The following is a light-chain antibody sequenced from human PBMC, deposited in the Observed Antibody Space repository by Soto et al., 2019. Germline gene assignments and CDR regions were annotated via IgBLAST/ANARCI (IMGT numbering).Light chain of an antibody. CDR3: QQRSDWPLT. CDR1: QSVGST. J-gene: IGKJ4*01. V-gene: IGKV3-11*01. Sequence: EIVLTQSPATLSLSPGGRATLSCRARQSVGSTLAWYQQLPGQAPRLLIYDTSNRATGIPARFSGSGSGTDFTLTISSLEPEDFAVYYCQQRSDWPLTFGGGTKVDIK. CDR2: DTS.